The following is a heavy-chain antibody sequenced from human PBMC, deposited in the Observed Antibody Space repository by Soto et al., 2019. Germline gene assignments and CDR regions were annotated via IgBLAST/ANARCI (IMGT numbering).Heavy chain of an antibody. J-gene: IGHJ6*02. CDR2: ISAYNGNT. V-gene: IGHV1-18*04. CDR1: GYTFTSYG. D-gene: IGHD2-2*01. Sequence: QVQLVQSGAEVKKPGASVKVSCKASGYTFTSYGISWVRQAPGQGLEWMGWISAYNGNTNYAQKLQGRVTMTTDTSTSTGYRALRSLRSDETALYYCARDWSLVGPAATYYYYYGMDVWGQGTTVTVSS. CDR3: ARDWSLVGPAATYYYYYGMDV.